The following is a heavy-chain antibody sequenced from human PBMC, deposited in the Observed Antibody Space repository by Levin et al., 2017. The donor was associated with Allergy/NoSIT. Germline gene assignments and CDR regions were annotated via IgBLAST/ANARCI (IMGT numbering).Heavy chain of an antibody. CDR3: ARRTIGYCSGGSCYGVFDI. Sequence: KVSCKVSGYSFTSYWIGWVRQMPGKGLEWMGIIYPGDSDTRYSPSFQGQVTISADKSISTAYLQWSSLKASDTAMYYCARRTIGYCSGGSCYGVFDIWGQGTMVTVSS. CDR2: IYPGDSDT. V-gene: IGHV5-51*01. CDR1: GYSFTSYW. J-gene: IGHJ3*02. D-gene: IGHD2-15*01.